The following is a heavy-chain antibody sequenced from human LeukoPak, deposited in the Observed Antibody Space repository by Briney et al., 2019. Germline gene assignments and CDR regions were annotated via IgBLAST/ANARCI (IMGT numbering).Heavy chain of an antibody. Sequence: SETLSLTCTVSGGSISSYYWSWIRQPPGKGLEWIGYIYHSGSTNYNPSLKSRVTISVDTSKNQFSLKLSSVTAADTAVYYCARDTHGDAFDIWGQGTMVTVSS. CDR2: IYHSGST. V-gene: IGHV4-59*01. J-gene: IGHJ3*02. CDR3: ARDTHGDAFDI. CDR1: GGSISSYY.